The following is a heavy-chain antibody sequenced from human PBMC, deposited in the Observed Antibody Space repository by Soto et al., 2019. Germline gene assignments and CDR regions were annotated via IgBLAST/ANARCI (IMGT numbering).Heavy chain of an antibody. CDR3: ARDKITGLFDY. J-gene: IGHJ4*02. Sequence: TLSLTCTVSGGSISSYYWSWIRQPPGKGLEWIGYIFYSGSTNYNPSLKSRVTISLDTSKNQFSLKLTSVTAADTAVYYCARDKITGLFDYWGQGTLVTVSS. CDR1: GGSISSYY. V-gene: IGHV4-59*12. D-gene: IGHD2-8*02. CDR2: IFYSGST.